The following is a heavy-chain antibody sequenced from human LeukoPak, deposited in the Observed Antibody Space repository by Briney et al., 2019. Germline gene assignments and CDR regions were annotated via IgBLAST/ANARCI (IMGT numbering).Heavy chain of an antibody. V-gene: IGHV3-30*02. CDR3: AKVVAAAGTFDY. Sequence: GGSLRLSCAASGFTFSSYGMHWVRQAPGKGLEWVAFIRYDGSNKYYADSVKGRFTISRDNSKNTLYLQMNSLRAEDAAVYYCAKVVAAAGTFDYWGQGTLVTVSS. D-gene: IGHD6-13*01. CDR1: GFTFSSYG. CDR2: IRYDGSNK. J-gene: IGHJ4*02.